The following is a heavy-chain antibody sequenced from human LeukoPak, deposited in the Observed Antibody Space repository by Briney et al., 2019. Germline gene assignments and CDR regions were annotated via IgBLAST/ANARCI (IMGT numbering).Heavy chain of an antibody. CDR3: ARQVHSAGRYYHLDS. D-gene: IGHD2-15*01. Sequence: PSETLSLTCAVSGGSINSYYWSWIRQPPGKGLQWMESFSYSGNTNNNPSLKHGILIYVDTSKNRFSLRLPSVTAADTAVYYCARQVHSAGRYYHLDSRVQG. CDR2: FSYSGNT. V-gene: IGHV4-59*08. CDR1: GGSINSYY. J-gene: IGHJ4*02.